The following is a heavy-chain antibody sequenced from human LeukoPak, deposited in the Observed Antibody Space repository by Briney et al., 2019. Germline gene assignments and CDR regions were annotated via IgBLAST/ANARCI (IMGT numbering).Heavy chain of an antibody. CDR2: IYPGDSDT. V-gene: IGHV5-51*01. CDR3: ARSPKNVAYNSGLDYFDF. J-gene: IGHJ4*02. D-gene: IGHD5-12*01. Sequence: GESLKISCKGSGYSFTSYWIGWVRQMPGKGLEWMGIIYPGDSDTRYSPSSQGQVTISADKSISTAYLQWSSLKASDTAMFYCARSPKNVAYNSGLDYFDFWGQGTLVTVSS. CDR1: GYSFTSYW.